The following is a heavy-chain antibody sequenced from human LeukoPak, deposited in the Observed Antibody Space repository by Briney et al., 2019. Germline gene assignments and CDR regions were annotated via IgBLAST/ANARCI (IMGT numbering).Heavy chain of an antibody. V-gene: IGHV3-23*01. CDR1: GFAFSSYA. CDR2: ISGSGGST. D-gene: IGHD2-2*01. CDR3: AKDLLLVPAAKIDY. Sequence: QTGGSLRLSCAASGFAFSSYAMSWVRQAPGKGLEWVSAISGSGGSTYYADSVKGRFTISRDNSKNTLYLQMNSLRAEDTAVYYCAKDLLLVPAAKIDYWGQGTLVTVSS. J-gene: IGHJ4*02.